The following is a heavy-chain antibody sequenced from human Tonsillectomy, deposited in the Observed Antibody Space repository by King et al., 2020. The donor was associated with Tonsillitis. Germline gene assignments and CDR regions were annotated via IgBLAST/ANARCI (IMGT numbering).Heavy chain of an antibody. CDR1: GFTFDDYA. CDR2: ISWNSGSI. D-gene: IGHD5-24*01. J-gene: IGHJ3*02. V-gene: IGHV3-9*01. Sequence: QLVQSGGGLVQPGRSLRLSCAASGFTFDDYAMYWVRQAPGKGLEGVSGISWNSGSIGQADSVKGRFTISRDNAKNSLYLQMNSLRAEDTALYYCAKSRMATTNWDAFDIWGQGTMVTVSS. CDR3: AKSRMATTNWDAFDI.